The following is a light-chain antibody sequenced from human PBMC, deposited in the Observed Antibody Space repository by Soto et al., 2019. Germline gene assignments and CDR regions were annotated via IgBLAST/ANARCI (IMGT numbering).Light chain of an antibody. J-gene: IGKJ1*01. CDR1: QTISGW. Sequence: DIRMTQSPSSLSASVEERVIITCRASQTISGWLAWYQQRPGKAPNLLIFDASTLESGVPSRFSGSGSGTTFTLTISSLQSDDFATYYCLQYNGYYRTFGQGTKVDIK. CDR3: LQYNGYYRT. V-gene: IGKV1-5*01. CDR2: DAS.